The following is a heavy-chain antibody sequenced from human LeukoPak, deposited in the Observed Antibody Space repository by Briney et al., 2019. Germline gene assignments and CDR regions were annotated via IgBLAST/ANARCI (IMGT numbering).Heavy chain of an antibody. V-gene: IGHV3-7*01. CDR1: GFTFSSYW. CDR2: IKQDGSEK. D-gene: IGHD3-10*01. CDR3: ARAVSYMVRGVWYYFDY. Sequence: GGSLRLSCAASGFTFSSYWMSWARQAPGKGLEWVANIKQDGSEKYYVDSVKGRFTISRDNAKNSLYLQMNSLRAEDTAVYYCARAVSYMVRGVWYYFDYWGQGTLVTVSS. J-gene: IGHJ4*02.